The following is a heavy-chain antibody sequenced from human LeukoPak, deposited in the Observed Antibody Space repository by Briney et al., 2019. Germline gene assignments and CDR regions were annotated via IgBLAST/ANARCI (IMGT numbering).Heavy chain of an antibody. CDR2: IYYSGST. J-gene: IGHJ3*02. V-gene: IGHV4-59*01. Sequence: PSETLSLTCTVSGGSISSYYWSRIRQPPGKGLEWIGYIYYSGSTNYNPSLKSRVTISVDTSKNQFSLKLSSVTAADTAVYYCARALDSSGYYEPIDAFDIWGQGTMVTVSS. D-gene: IGHD3-22*01. CDR3: ARALDSSGYYEPIDAFDI. CDR1: GGSISSYY.